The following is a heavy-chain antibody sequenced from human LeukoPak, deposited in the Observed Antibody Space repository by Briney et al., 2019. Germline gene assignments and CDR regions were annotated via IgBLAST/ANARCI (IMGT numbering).Heavy chain of an antibody. D-gene: IGHD3-22*01. CDR1: GGSISSGGYY. CDR3: ARVLRNYYDSSGYPLSDY. Sequence: SETLSLTCTVSGGSISSGGYYWSWIRQPPGKGLEWIGYIYHSGSTYYNPSLKSRVTISVDRSKNQFSLKLSSVTAADTAVYYCARVLRNYYDSSGYPLSDYWGQGTLVTVSS. V-gene: IGHV4-30-2*01. CDR2: IYHSGST. J-gene: IGHJ4*02.